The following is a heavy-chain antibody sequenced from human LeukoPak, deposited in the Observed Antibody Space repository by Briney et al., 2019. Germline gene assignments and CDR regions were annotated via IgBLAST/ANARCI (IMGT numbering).Heavy chain of an antibody. CDR2: IYSGGST. CDR3: ATLADAGTG. CDR1: GFTFSSYA. V-gene: IGHV3-66*01. D-gene: IGHD6-13*01. J-gene: IGHJ4*02. Sequence: AGGSLRLSCAVSGFTFSSYAMNWVRQAPGKGLEWVSVIYSGGSTYYADSVKGRFTISRDNSKNTLYLQMNSLRAEDTAVYYCATLADAGTGWGQGTLVTVSS.